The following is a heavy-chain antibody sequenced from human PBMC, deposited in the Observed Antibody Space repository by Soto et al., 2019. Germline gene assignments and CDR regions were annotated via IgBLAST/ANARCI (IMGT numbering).Heavy chain of an antibody. D-gene: IGHD5-18*01. CDR3: ARDGYSYGYRTLYYYGMDV. V-gene: IGHV1-69*01. Sequence: QVQLVQSGAEVKKPGSSVKVSCKASGGTFLRYAISCVRQAPGQGLEWMGGIIPIFGTATYAQKFQGSVTITADESTSTAHMELSSLSSEDTSVYYCARDGYSYGYRTLYYYGMDVWGQGTTFTVSS. CDR2: IIPIFGTA. J-gene: IGHJ6*02. CDR1: GGTFLRYA.